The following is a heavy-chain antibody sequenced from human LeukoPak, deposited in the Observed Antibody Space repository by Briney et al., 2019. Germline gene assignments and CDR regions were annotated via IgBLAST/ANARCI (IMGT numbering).Heavy chain of an antibody. CDR3: VSGLRWRPDFDY. CDR1: GFTFSSYD. Sequence: GGSLRLSCSASGFTFSSYDMHWVRQAPGKGLEYVSAINNHGDSTYYADSVKGRFTLSRDNSKNTLYLQMSSLRPEDTAVYCCVSGLRWRPDFDYWGQGTLVTVSS. D-gene: IGHD4-23*01. V-gene: IGHV3-64D*06. CDR2: INNHGDST. J-gene: IGHJ4*02.